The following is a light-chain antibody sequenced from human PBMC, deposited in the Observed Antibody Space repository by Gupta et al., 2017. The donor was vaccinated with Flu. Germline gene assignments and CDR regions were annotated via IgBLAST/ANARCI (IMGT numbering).Light chain of an antibody. CDR1: QSVSSN. CDR3: QQYNNWPIT. CDR2: GAF. Sequence: PATLSVSPGERVALSCRAGQSVSSNLAWYQQKPGQAPRVLIYGAFTRATGIPARVSGSGSGTEYTLTISSLRSEDFAVYYCQQYNNWPITFGQGTKVEIK. V-gene: IGKV3-15*01. J-gene: IGKJ1*01.